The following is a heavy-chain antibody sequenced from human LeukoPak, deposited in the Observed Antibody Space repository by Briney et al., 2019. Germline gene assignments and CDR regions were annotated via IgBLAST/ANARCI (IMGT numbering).Heavy chain of an antibody. CDR2: ISSSSSYT. Sequence: GGSLRLSCVASGFTFSNYWMSWIRQAPGKGLEWVSYISSSSSYTNYADSVKGRFTISRDNAKNSLYLQMNSLRAEDTAVYYCARDKIAAVAAKNHFDYWGQGTLVTVSS. J-gene: IGHJ4*02. CDR3: ARDKIAAVAAKNHFDY. CDR1: GFTFSNYW. V-gene: IGHV3-11*06. D-gene: IGHD6-19*01.